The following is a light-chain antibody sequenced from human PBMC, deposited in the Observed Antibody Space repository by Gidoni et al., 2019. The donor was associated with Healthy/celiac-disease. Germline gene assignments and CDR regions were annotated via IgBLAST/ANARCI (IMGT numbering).Light chain of an antibody. V-gene: IGKV1-8*01. Sequence: AIRMTQSPSSFSASTGDRVTITCRASQGISSYLAWYQQKPGKAPKLLIYAASTLQIVVPSRFSGSGSGTDFTLTISCLQSEDFATYYCQQYYSYPGTFGQGTKVEIK. J-gene: IGKJ1*01. CDR1: QGISSY. CDR2: AAS. CDR3: QQYYSYPGT.